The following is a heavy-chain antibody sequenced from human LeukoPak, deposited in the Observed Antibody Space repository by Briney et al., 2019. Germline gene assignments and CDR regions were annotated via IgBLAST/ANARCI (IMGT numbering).Heavy chain of an antibody. CDR3: ARSVVVVAATHWYFDL. CDR2: INPNSGGT. D-gene: IGHD2-15*01. V-gene: IGHV1-2*02. J-gene: IGHJ2*01. CDR1: GYTFTGYY. Sequence: ASVKVSCKASGYTFTGYYMHWVRQAPGQGLEWMGWINPNSGGTNYAQKFQGRVTMTRDTSISTAYMELSRLRSDDTAVYYCARSVVVVAATHWYFDLWGRGTLVTVSS.